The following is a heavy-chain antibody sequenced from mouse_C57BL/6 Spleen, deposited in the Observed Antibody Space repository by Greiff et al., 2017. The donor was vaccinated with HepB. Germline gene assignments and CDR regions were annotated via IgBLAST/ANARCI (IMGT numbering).Heavy chain of an antibody. J-gene: IGHJ3*01. CDR2: ISSGGSYT. V-gene: IGHV5-6*01. CDR1: GFTFSSYG. CDR3: AGDYDAWFAY. D-gene: IGHD2-4*01. Sequence: EVQLVESGGDLVKPGGSLKLSCAASGFTFSSYGMSWVRQTPDKRLEWVATISSGGSYTYYPDSVKGRFTISRDNAKNTLYLQMSSLKSEDTARYYGAGDYDAWFAYWGQGTLVTVSA.